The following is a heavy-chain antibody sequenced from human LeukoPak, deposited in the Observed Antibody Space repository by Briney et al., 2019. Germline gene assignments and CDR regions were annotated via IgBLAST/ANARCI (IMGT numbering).Heavy chain of an antibody. V-gene: IGHV4-30-2*01. J-gene: IGHJ4*02. CDR3: AGALGGEWTTGIDY. D-gene: IGHD1-1*01. CDR1: GGSISSGGYS. Sequence: PSQTLSLTCAVSGGSISSGGYSWSWIRQPPGKGLEWIGYIYHSGSTYYNPSLKSRVTISVDRSKNQFSLKLSSVTAADTAVYYCAGALGGEWTTGIDYWGQETLVTVSS. CDR2: IYHSGST.